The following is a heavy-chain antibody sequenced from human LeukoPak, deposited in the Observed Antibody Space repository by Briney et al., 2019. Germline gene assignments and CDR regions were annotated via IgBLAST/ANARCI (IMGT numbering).Heavy chain of an antibody. V-gene: IGHV3-74*01. J-gene: IGHJ5*02. CDR1: GFTFSSYW. CDR3: ARLKRDYGGNTRYNWFDP. D-gene: IGHD4-23*01. Sequence: GGPLRLSCAASGFTFSSYWMHWVRQAPGKGLVWVSRINSDGSSTSYADSVKGRFTISRDNAKNTLYLQMNSLRAEDTAVYYCARLKRDYGGNTRYNWFDPWGQGTLVTVSS. CDR2: INSDGSST.